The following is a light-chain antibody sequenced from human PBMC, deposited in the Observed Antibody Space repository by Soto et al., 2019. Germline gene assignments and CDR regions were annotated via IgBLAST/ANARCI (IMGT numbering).Light chain of an antibody. CDR2: GAS. J-gene: IGKJ5*01. CDR3: KQYKEWPPFT. Sequence: EIVVTQSPATLSLSPGERATRSCRVSRSISTYLAWYQQKPGQAPRLLILGASTRATGIPARFSGSGSGTEFTLSLSSLQSEAFAVYYCKQYKEWPPFTFGQGTRLEIK. CDR1: RSISTY. V-gene: IGKV3-15*01.